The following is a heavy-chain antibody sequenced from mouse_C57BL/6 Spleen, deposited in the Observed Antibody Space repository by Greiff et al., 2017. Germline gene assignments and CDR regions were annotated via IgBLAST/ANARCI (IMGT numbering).Heavy chain of an antibody. Sequence: EVHLVESGAELVRPGASVKLSCTASGFNIKDDYMHWVKQRPEQGLEWIGWIDPENGDTEYASKFQGKATITADTSSNTAYLQLSSLTSEDTAVYYCTTYGSSDFDYWGQGTTLTVSA. V-gene: IGHV14-4*01. CDR3: TTYGSSDFDY. CDR2: IDPENGDT. D-gene: IGHD1-1*01. J-gene: IGHJ2*01. CDR1: GFNIKDDY.